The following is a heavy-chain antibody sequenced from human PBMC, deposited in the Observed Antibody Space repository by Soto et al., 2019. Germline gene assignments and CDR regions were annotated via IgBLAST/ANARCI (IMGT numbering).Heavy chain of an antibody. D-gene: IGHD3-22*01. CDR2: IYPGDSDT. CDR3: ARGKYYYDSSGYYYYYYGMDV. CDR1: GYSFTSYW. V-gene: IGHV5-51*01. J-gene: IGHJ6*02. Sequence: GESLKLSCKGSGYSFTSYWIGWVRQMPGKGLEWMGIIYPGDSDTRYSPSFQGQVTISADKSISTAYLQWSSLKASDTAMYYCARGKYYYDSSGYYYYYYGMDVWGQGTTVTVSS.